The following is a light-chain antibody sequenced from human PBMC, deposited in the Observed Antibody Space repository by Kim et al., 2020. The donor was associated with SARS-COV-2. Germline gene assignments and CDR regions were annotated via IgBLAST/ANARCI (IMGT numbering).Light chain of an antibody. J-gene: IGKJ5*01. CDR1: QELRND. CDR3: LQHSTYPIT. V-gene: IGKV1-17*01. CDR2: GAC. Sequence: SASVGDRVTIACRRSQELRNDLGWYQQNPGRAPKRLIYGACSLQSGVPSRFSGSGSGTEFTLTVSSVQPEDFATYFCLQHSTYPITFDQGTRLEIK.